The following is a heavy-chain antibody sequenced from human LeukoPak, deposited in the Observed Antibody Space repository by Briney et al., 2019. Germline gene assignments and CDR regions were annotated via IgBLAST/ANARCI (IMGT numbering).Heavy chain of an antibody. J-gene: IGHJ4*02. CDR2: MNPNSGNT. CDR3: ATGLWLRTY. D-gene: IGHD5-18*01. Sequence: ASVKVSCKASGYTFTSYDINWVRQATGQGLEWMGWMNPNSGNTGYAQKFQGRVTMTSDTSISTAYMELNSLRSDDTAIYFCATGLWLRTYWGQGTLVTVSS. V-gene: IGHV1-8*01. CDR1: GYTFTSYD.